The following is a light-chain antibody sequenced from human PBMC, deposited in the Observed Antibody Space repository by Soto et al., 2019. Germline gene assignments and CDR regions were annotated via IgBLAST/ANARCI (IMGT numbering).Light chain of an antibody. CDR3: SSYTSSSTPWV. V-gene: IGLV2-14*01. J-gene: IGLJ3*02. CDR1: SSDVGGYHY. Sequence: QSALTQPASVSGSPGQSIPISCTGTSSDVGGYHYVSWYQQHPGKAPKLMIYDVSNRPSGVSNRFSGSKSGNTASLTISGLQAEDEADYYCSSYTSSSTPWVFGGGTQLTVL. CDR2: DVS.